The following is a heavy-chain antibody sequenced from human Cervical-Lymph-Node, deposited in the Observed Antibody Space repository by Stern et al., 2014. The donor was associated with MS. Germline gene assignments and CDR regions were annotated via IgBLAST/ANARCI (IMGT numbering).Heavy chain of an antibody. J-gene: IGHJ5*02. CDR3: ARGTGDNWFDP. CDR2: IIRPVGTA. D-gene: IGHD3-10*01. CDR1: GG. Sequence: QVQLAQSGADVKKPGSAVRVSCKASGGVSWLRQAPGHGLEYMGGIIRPVGTAHYAQRFQGRHTITADTSRNTTYMELRSLRSDDTAVYYCARGTGDNWFDPWGQGTLVSVSS. V-gene: IGHV1-69*06.